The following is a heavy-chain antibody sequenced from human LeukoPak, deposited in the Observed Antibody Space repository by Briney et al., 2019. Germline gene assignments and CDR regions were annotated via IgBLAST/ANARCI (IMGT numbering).Heavy chain of an antibody. Sequence: SETLSLTCSVSGGSINSDWWSWIRQPAGPGLGFHGRSNTTGRSSYNSSLTSRVSVSVYTSKNMFSLELRSVTAADTAVYFCARAGYTIRSYVFDFWGQGALVAVSS. CDR1: GGSINSDW. D-gene: IGHD3-16*02. CDR2: SNTTGRS. J-gene: IGHJ4*02. V-gene: IGHV4-4*07. CDR3: ARAGYTIRSYVFDF.